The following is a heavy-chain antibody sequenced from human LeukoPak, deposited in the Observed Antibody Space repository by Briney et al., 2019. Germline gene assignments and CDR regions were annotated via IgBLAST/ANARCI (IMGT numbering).Heavy chain of an antibody. J-gene: IGHJ4*02. CDR3: AKDLFKTGTTGFDY. D-gene: IGHD1-1*01. CDR1: SGGDYY. CDR2: ISWNSGSI. Sequence: SGGDYYWSWIRQAPGKGLEWVSGISWNSGSIGYADSVKGRFTISRDNAKNSLYLQMNSLRAEDTALYYCAKDLFKTGTTGFDYWGQGTLVTVSS. V-gene: IGHV3-9*01.